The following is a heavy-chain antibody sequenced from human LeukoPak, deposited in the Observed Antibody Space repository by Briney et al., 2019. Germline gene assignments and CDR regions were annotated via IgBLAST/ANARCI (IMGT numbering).Heavy chain of an antibody. CDR2: INPKSGAA. J-gene: IGHJ4*02. CDR3: ARGAEAETSPLDF. D-gene: IGHD6-19*01. Sequence: ASVNVSCKASGYIFIDYYMHWVRQAPGQGPEWLGWINPKSGAADYAQQFRGRVTMTRDTSINTDYMEMQRVTSDDTAVYFCARGAEAETSPLDFWGQGTLVIVS. V-gene: IGHV1-2*02. CDR1: GYIFIDYY.